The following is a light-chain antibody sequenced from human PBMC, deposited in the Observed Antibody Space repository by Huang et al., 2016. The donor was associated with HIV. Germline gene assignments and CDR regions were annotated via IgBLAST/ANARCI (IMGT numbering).Light chain of an antibody. CDR2: GAS. J-gene: IGKJ1*01. Sequence: EIVMTQSPATLSVSPGESATLSCRARQSVRSNLAWYQQKPGQAPRLLIYGASTRATGIPARFSGSGSGTEFTLTISSLQSEDFAVYYCQQYNNWPRTFGQGTKVEIK. CDR1: QSVRSN. CDR3: QQYNNWPRT. V-gene: IGKV3-15*01.